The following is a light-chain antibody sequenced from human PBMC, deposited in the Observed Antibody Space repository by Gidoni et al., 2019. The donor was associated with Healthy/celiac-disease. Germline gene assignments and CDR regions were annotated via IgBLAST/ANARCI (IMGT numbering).Light chain of an antibody. J-gene: IGKJ1*01. CDR1: QSVSSN. V-gene: IGKV3-15*01. CDR3: QQYNNWWT. Sequence: EIVMTQSPATLSVSPGERATLPCRASQSVSSNLAWYQQKPGQAPRLLVYGESNRATGSPARFSGSGYGTEFTLTISSLQSEDFAVYYCQQYNNWWTFGQGTKVES. CDR2: GES.